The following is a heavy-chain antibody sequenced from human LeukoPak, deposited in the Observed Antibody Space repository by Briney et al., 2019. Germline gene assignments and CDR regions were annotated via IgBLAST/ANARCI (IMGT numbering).Heavy chain of an antibody. CDR2: INHSGST. D-gene: IGHD5-18*01. Sequence: PSETLSLTCAVYGGSFSGYYWSWIRQPPGKGLEWIGEINHSGSTNYNPSLKSRVNISVDTSKNQFSLKLSSVTAADTAVYYCARGRWIQLSRPFDYWGQGTLVTVSS. CDR3: ARGRWIQLSRPFDY. J-gene: IGHJ4*02. CDR1: GGSFSGYY. V-gene: IGHV4-34*01.